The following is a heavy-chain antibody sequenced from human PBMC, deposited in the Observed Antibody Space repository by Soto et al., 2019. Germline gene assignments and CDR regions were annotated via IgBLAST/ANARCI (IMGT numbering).Heavy chain of an antibody. CDR3: ARDYGAEAVAGTFDY. J-gene: IGHJ4*02. D-gene: IGHD6-19*01. Sequence: GGSLRLSCAASGFTFSSYGMHWVRQAPGKGLEWVAVIWYDGSNKYYADSVKGRFTISRDNSKNTLYLQMNSLRAEDTAVYYCARDYGAEAVAGTFDYWGQGTLVTVSS. CDR2: IWYDGSNK. V-gene: IGHV3-33*01. CDR1: GFTFSSYG.